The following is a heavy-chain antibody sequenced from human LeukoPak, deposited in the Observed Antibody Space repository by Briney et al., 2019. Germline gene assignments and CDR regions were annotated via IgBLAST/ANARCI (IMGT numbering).Heavy chain of an antibody. CDR1: GFTFSADW. CDR2: IKQDGSNI. D-gene: IGHD3-10*01. V-gene: IGHV3-7*04. Sequence: QPGGSLRLSCAASGFTFSADWMSWVRQAPGRGLEWVANIKQDGSNIYYAESVKGRFTISRDYARNSLYLQMDSLRVEDTAVYYCARDFGSGNNWFDPWGQGTLVTVSS. J-gene: IGHJ5*02. CDR3: ARDFGSGNNWFDP.